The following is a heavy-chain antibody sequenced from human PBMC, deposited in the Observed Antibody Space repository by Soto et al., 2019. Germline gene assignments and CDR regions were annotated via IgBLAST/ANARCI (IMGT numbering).Heavy chain of an antibody. Sequence: QLQLQESGPGLVKPSETLSLTCTVSGGSISSSSYYWGWIRQPPGKGLEWIGSIYYSGSTYYNPSLKSRVTISVDTAKNQVSLKRSSVTAADTAVYYCAGQNSGYDFDYWGQGTLVTVSS. CDR3: AGQNSGYDFDY. D-gene: IGHD5-12*01. CDR2: IYYSGST. J-gene: IGHJ4*02. V-gene: IGHV4-39*01. CDR1: GGSISSSSYY.